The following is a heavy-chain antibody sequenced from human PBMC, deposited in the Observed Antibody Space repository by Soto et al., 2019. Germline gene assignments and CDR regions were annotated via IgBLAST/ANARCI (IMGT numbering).Heavy chain of an antibody. J-gene: IGHJ6*02. CDR1: GGSISSGGYY. CDR2: IYYIGNT. CDR3: ARDFRFGDYYGMDV. Sequence: QVQLQESGPGLVKPSQTLSLTCTVSGGSISSGGYYWSWIRQHPGKGLEWIGYIYYIGNTYYNPSLKSRVTISIDTSKNQFSLKLSSVTAADTAVYYWARDFRFGDYYGMDVWGQGTTVTVSS. V-gene: IGHV4-31*03. D-gene: IGHD3-10*01.